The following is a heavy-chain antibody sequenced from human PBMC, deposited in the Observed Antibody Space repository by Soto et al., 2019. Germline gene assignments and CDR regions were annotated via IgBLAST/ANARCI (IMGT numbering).Heavy chain of an antibody. J-gene: IGHJ4*02. CDR1: GGSVSSSSYY. V-gene: IGHV4-39*02. D-gene: IGHD3-9*01. CDR3: GRLEGLATISYYFDY. Sequence: QLQLQESGPGLVKPSETLSLTCTVSGGSVSSSSYYWGWVRQPPGKGLEWIGSVYFSGSTYYNPGLGGVVTISSGKSQKHFPLKLVFLSAEGTAVYFLGRLEGLATISYYFDYWGQGALVTVSS. CDR2: VYFSGST.